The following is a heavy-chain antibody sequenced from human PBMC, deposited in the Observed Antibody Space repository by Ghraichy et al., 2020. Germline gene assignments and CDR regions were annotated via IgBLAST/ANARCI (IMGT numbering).Heavy chain of an antibody. CDR3: AREAGLEMATSQPSYYYYGMDV. D-gene: IGHD5-24*01. V-gene: IGHV3-48*02. J-gene: IGHJ6*02. CDR2: ISSSSSTI. Sequence: GGSLRLSCAASGFTFSSYSMNWVRQAPGKGLEWVSYISSSSSTIYYADSVKGRFTISRDNAKNSLYLQMNSLRDEDTAVYYCAREAGLEMATSQPSYYYYGMDVWGQGTTVTVSS. CDR1: GFTFSSYS.